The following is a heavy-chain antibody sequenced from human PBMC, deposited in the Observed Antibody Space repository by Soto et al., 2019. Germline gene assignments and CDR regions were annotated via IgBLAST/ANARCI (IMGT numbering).Heavy chain of an antibody. D-gene: IGHD5-18*01. CDR1: GFSLSGSF. CDR2: IASRAHNYAT. V-gene: IGHV3-73*02. CDR3: AGLMDTLFVRFDY. J-gene: IGHJ4*02. Sequence: EVELVESGGGLVQPGGSLKLSCAASGFSLSGSFIHWVRQASGKGPEWVGRIASRAHNYATAYGTSVQGRFTVSRDDSLNTAYLHMNGLKTEDTAVYFCAGLMDTLFVRFDYWGRGILVTVSA.